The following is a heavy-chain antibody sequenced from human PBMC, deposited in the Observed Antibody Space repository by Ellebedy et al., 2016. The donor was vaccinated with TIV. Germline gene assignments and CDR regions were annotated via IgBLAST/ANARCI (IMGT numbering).Heavy chain of an antibody. J-gene: IGHJ3*02. CDR1: GYTFTSYY. CDR3: AREAIARGTFDI. D-gene: IGHD1-26*01. V-gene: IGHV1-46*01. CDR2: INPSGGST. Sequence: ASVKVSCKASGYTFTSYYMHWVRQAPGQGLEWMGIINPSGGSTSYAQKFQGRVTITADESTSTAYMELSSLRSEDTAVYYCAREAIARGTFDIWGQGTMVTVSS.